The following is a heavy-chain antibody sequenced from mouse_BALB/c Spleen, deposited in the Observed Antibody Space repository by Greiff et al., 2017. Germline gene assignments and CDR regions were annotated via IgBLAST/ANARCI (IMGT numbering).Heavy chain of an antibody. Sequence: VQLQQPGAELVRPGASVKLSCKASGYTFTSYWINWVKQRPGQGLEWIGNIYPSDSYTNYNQKFKDKATLTVDKSSSTAYMQLSSPTSEDSAVYYCTRRGDGYYEAMDYWGQGTSVTVSS. V-gene: IGHV1-69*02. CDR1: GYTFTSYW. J-gene: IGHJ4*01. D-gene: IGHD2-3*01. CDR2: IYPSDSYT. CDR3: TRRGDGYYEAMDY.